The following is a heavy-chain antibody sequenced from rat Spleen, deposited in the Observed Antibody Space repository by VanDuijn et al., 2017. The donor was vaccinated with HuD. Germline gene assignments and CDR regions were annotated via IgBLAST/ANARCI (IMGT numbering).Heavy chain of an antibody. Sequence: EVQLVESGGGFVQPGRSLQLSCAASGFTFNNYDMAWVRQTPTKGLEWVASISPSGGGTYYRDSVKGRFTISRENAKSTLYFLIDSLRSDDTATYYCAGAGYLRDWYFDFWGPGTMVTVSS. D-gene: IGHD2-2*01. CDR2: ISPSGGGT. CDR1: GFTFNNYD. J-gene: IGHJ1*01. V-gene: IGHV5S14*01. CDR3: AGAGYLRDWYFDF.